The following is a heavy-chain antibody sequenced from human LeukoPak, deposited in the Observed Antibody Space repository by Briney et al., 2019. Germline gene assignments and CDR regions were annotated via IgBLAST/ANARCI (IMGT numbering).Heavy chain of an antibody. CDR1: GFTVSSNY. CDR2: IYSGGRT. J-gene: IGHJ5*02. CDR3: ARDWGGRPLGWFDP. Sequence: PGRSLRLSCAASGFTVSSNYMSWVRQAPGKGLEWVSVIYSGGRTYYADSVKGRFTISRDNSKNTLYLQMNSLRAEDTAVYYCARDWGGRPLGWFDPWGQGTLVTVSS. D-gene: IGHD1-26*01. V-gene: IGHV3-66*01.